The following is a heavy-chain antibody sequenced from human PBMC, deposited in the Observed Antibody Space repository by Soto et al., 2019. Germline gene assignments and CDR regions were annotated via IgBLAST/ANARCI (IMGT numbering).Heavy chain of an antibody. V-gene: IGHV1-69*02. Sequence: SVKVSCKASGGTFSSYTISWVRQAPGQGLEWMGRIIPILGIANYAQKFQGRVTITADKSTSTAYMELSSLRSEDTAVYYCASSVVVQESYYYYMDVWGKGTTVTVSS. CDR2: IIPILGIA. CDR1: GGTFSSYT. CDR3: ASSVVVQESYYYYMDV. D-gene: IGHD2-2*01. J-gene: IGHJ6*03.